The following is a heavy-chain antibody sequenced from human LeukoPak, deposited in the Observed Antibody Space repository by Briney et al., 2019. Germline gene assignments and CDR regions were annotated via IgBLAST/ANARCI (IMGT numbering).Heavy chain of an antibody. CDR2: ISTGGSST. V-gene: IGHV3-74*01. J-gene: IGHJ3*02. CDR1: GFTFSSYW. D-gene: IGHD6-6*01. Sequence: GGSLRLSCAASGFTFSSYWMHWVRQAPGKGLVWVSRISTGGSSTNSADSVKGRFTISRDNAKNTLYLQMNSLRAEDTAVYYCVREYSSPSGRAFDIWGQGTMVTVSP. CDR3: VREYSSPSGRAFDI.